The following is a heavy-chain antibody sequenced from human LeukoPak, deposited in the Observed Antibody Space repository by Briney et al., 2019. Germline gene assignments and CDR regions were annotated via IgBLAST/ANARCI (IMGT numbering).Heavy chain of an antibody. Sequence: SETLSLTCAVSGGSISSDSYYWSWIRQPAGKGLEWLGRIYTSGSTDYNLSLKSRVTISLDASKNQFSLKLSSVTAADTAVYYCAGGAVPPAIQFFQHWGQGTLVTVAS. CDR3: AGGAVPPAIQFFQH. D-gene: IGHD2-2*02. J-gene: IGHJ1*01. CDR1: GGSISSDSYY. CDR2: IYTSGST. V-gene: IGHV4-61*02.